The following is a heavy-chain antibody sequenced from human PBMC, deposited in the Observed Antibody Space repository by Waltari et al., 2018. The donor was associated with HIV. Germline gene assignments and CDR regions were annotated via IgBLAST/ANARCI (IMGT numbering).Heavy chain of an antibody. J-gene: IGHJ4*02. CDR1: GGSISSSSYY. Sequence: QLQLQESGPGLVKPSDTLSLTCTVSGGSISSSSYYWGWIRQPPGKGLGWIGSIYYSGSTYYNPSLKARVTISVDTSKNQFSLKLSSVTAADTAVYYCARAVQGYCSGGSCENYFDYWGQGTLVTVSS. CDR2: IYYSGST. V-gene: IGHV4-39*01. CDR3: ARAVQGYCSGGSCENYFDY. D-gene: IGHD2-15*01.